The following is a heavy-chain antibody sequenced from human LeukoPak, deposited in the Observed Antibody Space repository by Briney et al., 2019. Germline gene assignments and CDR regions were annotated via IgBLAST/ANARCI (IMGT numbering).Heavy chain of an antibody. CDR3: ARSYCSGGSCYLFFDY. D-gene: IGHD2-15*01. J-gene: IGHJ4*02. CDR2: IYTSGST. Sequence: PSETLSLTCTVSGGSISSYYWSWIRQPPGKGLEWIGYIYTSGSTNYNPSLKSRVTISVDTSKNQFSLKLSSVTAADTAVYYCARSYCSGGSCYLFFDYWGQGTLVTVSS. CDR1: GGSISSYY. V-gene: IGHV4-4*09.